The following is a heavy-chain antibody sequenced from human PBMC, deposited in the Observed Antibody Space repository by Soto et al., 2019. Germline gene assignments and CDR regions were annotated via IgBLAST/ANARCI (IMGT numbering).Heavy chain of an antibody. D-gene: IGHD5-12*01. V-gene: IGHV5-51*01. J-gene: IGHJ5*02. Sequence: PGESLKISCVGSGFSFSRYTVGWVRQVPGKGLEWMGVIHPGDSDTIYSPSFQGQVTISADKSISTAYLQWSSLKASDTAMYYCVREESDYDGNWFDAWGQGTLVTVSS. CDR1: GFSFSRYT. CDR3: VREESDYDGNWFDA. CDR2: IHPGDSDT.